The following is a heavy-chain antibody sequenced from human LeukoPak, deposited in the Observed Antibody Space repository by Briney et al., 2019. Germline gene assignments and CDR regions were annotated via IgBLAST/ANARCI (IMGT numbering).Heavy chain of an antibody. V-gene: IGHV4-59*01. CDR2: IYYSGST. CDR3: ARGVRATSYFDY. Sequence: SETLSLTCTVSGGSISSYYWSWIRQPPGKGLEWIGYIYYSGSTNYNPSLKSRVTISVDTSKNQFSLKLSSVTAADTAVYYCARGVRATSYFDYWGQGTLVTVSS. D-gene: IGHD1-26*01. CDR1: GGSISSYY. J-gene: IGHJ4*02.